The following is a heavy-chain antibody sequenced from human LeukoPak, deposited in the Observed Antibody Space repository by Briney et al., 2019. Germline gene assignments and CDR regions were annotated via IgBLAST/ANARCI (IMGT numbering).Heavy chain of an antibody. Sequence: GGSLRLSCAASGFTFSDYYMSWIRQAPGKGLEWVSYISSSGSTIYYADSVKGRFTISRDNAKNSLYLQMNSLRAEDTAVYYCARSFYDFWSGPPLDPWGQGTLVTVSS. CDR3: ARSFYDFWSGPPLDP. CDR1: GFTFSDYY. J-gene: IGHJ5*02. V-gene: IGHV3-11*04. D-gene: IGHD3-3*01. CDR2: ISSSGSTI.